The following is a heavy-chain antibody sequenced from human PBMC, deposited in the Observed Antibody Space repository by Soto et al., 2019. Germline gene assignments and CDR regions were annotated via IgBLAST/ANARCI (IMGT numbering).Heavy chain of an antibody. J-gene: IGHJ4*02. CDR2: INPKGDGK. V-gene: IGHV1-2*02. D-gene: IGHD1-1*01. Sequence: QVQMVQSGPEVKKPGASVKISCKASEQTITGHYIQWVRQAPGQGLEWMGWINPKGDGKKYAQHFQGRITVTRDTSINTCYMELRALTSDDTAVYYGASVPLSYTNNDDLEHWGQGTLVTVSS. CDR3: ASVPLSYTNNDDLEH. CDR1: EQTITGHY.